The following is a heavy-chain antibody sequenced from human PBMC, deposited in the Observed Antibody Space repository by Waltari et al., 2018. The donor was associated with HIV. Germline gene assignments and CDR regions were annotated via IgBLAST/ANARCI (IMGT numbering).Heavy chain of an antibody. J-gene: IGHJ4*02. CDR1: GFPFSNAW. D-gene: IGHD6-6*01. V-gene: IGHV3-15*01. CDR3: TTDDPQLAGAVY. Sequence: EVQLVESGGGLVKPGGSLRLSCAASGFPFSNAWMSGVRQAPGKGLEWVGRIKSKTDGGTTDYAAPVKGRFTISRDDSKNTLYLQMNSLKTEDTAVYYCTTDDPQLAGAVYWGQGTLVTVSS. CDR2: IKSKTDGGTT.